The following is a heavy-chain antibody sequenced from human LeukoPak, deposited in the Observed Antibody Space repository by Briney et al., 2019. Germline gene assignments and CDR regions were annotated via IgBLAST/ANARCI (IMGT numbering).Heavy chain of an antibody. CDR3: AKALSLAGTYYYYYGMDV. CDR2: ISWNSGYI. CDR1: GFTFDDYA. J-gene: IGHJ6*02. D-gene: IGHD3-10*01. Sequence: GRSLRLSCAASGFTFDDYAMHWVRQAPGKGLEWVSGISWNSGYIGYADSVKGRFTISRDNAKNSLYLQMNSLRAEDTALYYCAKALSLAGTYYYYYGMDVWGQGTTVTVSS. V-gene: IGHV3-9*01.